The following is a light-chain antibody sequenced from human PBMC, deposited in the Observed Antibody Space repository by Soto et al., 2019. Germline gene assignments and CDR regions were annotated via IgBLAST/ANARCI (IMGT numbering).Light chain of an antibody. CDR3: QQRSTWPRWT. J-gene: IGKJ1*01. Sequence: ESVLTQSPATLSVSPGERATLSCRASQSVSSYLAWYQQKPGQAPRLLIYDASNRATGIPARFSGSGSGTDFTLTISSLEHEDFAVYYCQQRSTWPRWTFGQGTKVEIK. CDR2: DAS. V-gene: IGKV3-11*01. CDR1: QSVSSY.